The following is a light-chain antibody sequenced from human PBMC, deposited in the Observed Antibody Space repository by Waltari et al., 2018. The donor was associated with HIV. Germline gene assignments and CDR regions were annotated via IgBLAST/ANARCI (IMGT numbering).Light chain of an antibody. Sequence: EIVLTQSLGTLSLSPGERGTLSCRASQSVSSSYLAWYQQKPGQAPRLLIYGASSRATGIPDRFSGSGSGTDFTLSISGLEPEDFAVYYCQHFGSSHLTFGGGTKVEIK. CDR1: QSVSSSY. CDR3: QHFGSSHLT. V-gene: IGKV3-20*01. CDR2: GAS. J-gene: IGKJ4*01.